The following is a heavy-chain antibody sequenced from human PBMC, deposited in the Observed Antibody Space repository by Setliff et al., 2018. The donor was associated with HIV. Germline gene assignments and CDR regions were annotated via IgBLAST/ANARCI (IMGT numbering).Heavy chain of an antibody. CDR1: GGPISNYYW. Sequence: SSETLSLTCIVSGGPISNYYWWTWVRQPPGKGLEWIGEIYHSGTTDYKPSLKSRVTMSLDQAKKQLSLRLSYVTAADTAVYYCARGRQIGIEGAGAFDIWGPGTVVTVSS. CDR2: IYHSGTT. V-gene: IGHV4-4*02. J-gene: IGHJ3*02. CDR3: ARGRQIGIEGAGAFDI. D-gene: IGHD1-26*01.